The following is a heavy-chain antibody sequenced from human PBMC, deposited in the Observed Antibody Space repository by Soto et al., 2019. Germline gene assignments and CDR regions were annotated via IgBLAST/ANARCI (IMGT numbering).Heavy chain of an antibody. D-gene: IGHD6-19*01. J-gene: IGHJ4*02. CDR1: GFTFSSYA. CDR2: ITGSGGST. CDR3: AKDQGQWPHCFDY. V-gene: IGHV3-23*01. Sequence: EVQLLESGGGLVQPGGSLRLSCAASGFTFSSYAMTWVRQAPGKGLEWVSGITGSGGSTYYADSVKGRFTISRDNSKNTLYLQMNSLRAEDTAVYYCAKDQGQWPHCFDYWGQGTLVTVSS.